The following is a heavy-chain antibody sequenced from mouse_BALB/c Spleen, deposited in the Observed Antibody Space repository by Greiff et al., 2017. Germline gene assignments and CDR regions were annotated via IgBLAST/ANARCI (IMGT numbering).Heavy chain of an antibody. Sequence: QGQLQQSGPGLVAPSQSLSITCTVSGFSLTSYGVHWVRQPPGKGLEWLGVIWAGGSTNYNSALMSRLSISKDNSKSQVFLKMNSLQTDDTAMYYCARASTMITTWCAYWGQGTLVTVSA. CDR1: GFSLTSYG. V-gene: IGHV2-9*02. D-gene: IGHD2-4*01. CDR2: IWAGGST. J-gene: IGHJ3*01. CDR3: ARASTMITTWCAY.